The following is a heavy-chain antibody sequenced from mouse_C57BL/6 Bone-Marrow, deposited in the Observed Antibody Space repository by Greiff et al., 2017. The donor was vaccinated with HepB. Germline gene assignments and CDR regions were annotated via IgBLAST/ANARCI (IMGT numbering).Heavy chain of an antibody. CDR1: GYSFTDYN. Sequence: VQLKESGPELVKPGASVKISCKASGYSFTDYNMNWVKQSNGKSLEWIGVINPNYGTTSYNQKFKGKATLTVDQSSSTAYMQHTSLTSEDAAVYYCAEDDYDPCAWFAYWGQGTLVTVSA. J-gene: IGHJ3*01. D-gene: IGHD2-4*01. CDR3: AEDDYDPCAWFAY. CDR2: INPNYGTT. V-gene: IGHV1-39*01.